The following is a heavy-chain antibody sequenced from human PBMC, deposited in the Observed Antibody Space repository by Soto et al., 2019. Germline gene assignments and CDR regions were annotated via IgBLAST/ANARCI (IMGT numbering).Heavy chain of an antibody. CDR3: AKGGRQWLVTSDFNY. V-gene: IGHV3-30*18. J-gene: IGHJ4*02. Sequence: VQLVESGGGVVQPGRSLRLSCAASGFTFSGDAMHWVRQAPGNGLEWVAVVSHDRRKRHYADSVKGRFTISRDSSKNTVSLEMTSLRAEDTAVYYCAKGGRQWLVTSDFNYWGQGALVTVSS. D-gene: IGHD6-19*01. CDR1: GFTFSGDA. CDR2: VSHDRRKR.